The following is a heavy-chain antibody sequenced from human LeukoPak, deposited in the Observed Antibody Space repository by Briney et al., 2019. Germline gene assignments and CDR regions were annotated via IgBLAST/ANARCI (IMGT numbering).Heavy chain of an antibody. CDR1: GFSFDDNA. Sequence: GGSLRLSCAASGFSFDDNAMYWVRQAPGKGLEWVSLISGDGATTYYADSVKGRFNISRDNSKSSLYLQTNSPRSEDSALYYCAKDNQRGGFHHWGQGTLVTVSS. D-gene: IGHD3-16*01. V-gene: IGHV3-43*02. CDR3: AKDNQRGGFHH. CDR2: ISGDGATT. J-gene: IGHJ1*01.